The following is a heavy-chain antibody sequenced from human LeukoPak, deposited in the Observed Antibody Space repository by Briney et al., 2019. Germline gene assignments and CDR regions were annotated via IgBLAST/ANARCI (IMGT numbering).Heavy chain of an antibody. J-gene: IGHJ4*02. CDR1: GFTFSIYN. D-gene: IGHD3-10*01. Sequence: PAGSLRLSCAVSGFTFSIYNLNWVRQAPGKGVEWVSSISSSGGYIYYADSLNARFTISRDNAKNSPYHQMNSLRVEDTAVYYCVRDIGDWPARRYFDYWGQGTLVTVSS. CDR2: ISSSGGYI. V-gene: IGHV3-21*01. CDR3: VRDIGDWPARRYFDY.